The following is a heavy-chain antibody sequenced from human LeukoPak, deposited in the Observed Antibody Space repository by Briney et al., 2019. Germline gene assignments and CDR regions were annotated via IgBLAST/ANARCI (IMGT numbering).Heavy chain of an antibody. CDR2: ISPSGGGT. D-gene: IGHD6-19*01. Sequence: ASVKVSCKSSGYTFTSYYIHWVRQAPGQGLEWMGIISPSGGGTGYAQNFQGRVTMTRDTSASTVYMELSSLRSEDTAVYFCARGGPQWLVLRKRFYFDSWGQGTLVTVSS. V-gene: IGHV1-46*01. CDR1: GYTFTSYY. CDR3: ARGGPQWLVLRKRFYFDS. J-gene: IGHJ4*02.